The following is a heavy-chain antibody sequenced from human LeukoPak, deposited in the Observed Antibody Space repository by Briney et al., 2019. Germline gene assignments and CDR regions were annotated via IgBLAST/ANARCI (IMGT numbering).Heavy chain of an antibody. J-gene: IGHJ4*02. V-gene: IGHV3-7*01. CDR1: GFSFSVNW. CDR2: IKKDESEK. Sequence: GGSLRLSCAASGFSFSVNWMSWFHQAPGKGPEWVARIKKDESEKYYVDSVSGRFTISRDNAKNSLYLQMNSLRVEDTAVYYCAKEGYWGRGTLVTVSS. CDR3: AKEGY.